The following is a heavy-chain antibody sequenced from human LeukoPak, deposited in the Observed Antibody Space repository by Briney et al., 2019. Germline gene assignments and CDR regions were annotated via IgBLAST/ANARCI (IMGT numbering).Heavy chain of an antibody. D-gene: IGHD3-10*01. V-gene: IGHV3-74*01. CDR1: GFTLSNSW. CDR2: INGDGSTT. Sequence: GGSLRLSCAASGFTLSNSWMHWVRQAPGKGLVWVSRINGDGSTTKYAASVKGRFTISRDNARNTMYLQMNSLRRGDTAVYYCAKDDYGSFDYWGQGTLVTVSS. CDR3: AKDDYGSFDY. J-gene: IGHJ4*02.